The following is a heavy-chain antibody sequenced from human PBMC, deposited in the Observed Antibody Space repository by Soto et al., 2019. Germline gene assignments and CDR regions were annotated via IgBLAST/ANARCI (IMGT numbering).Heavy chain of an antibody. CDR2: ISYDGINK. CDR3: AKSVYNWNDGFFDY. J-gene: IGHJ4*02. Sequence: QVQLVESGGGVVQPGRSLRLSCAASGFTFSSYGMHWVRQAPGKGLGGVAVISYDGINKYYADSVKGRFTISRDNSKNTLYLQMNSLRAEDTAVYYCAKSVYNWNDGFFDYWGQGTLVTVSS. CDR1: GFTFSSYG. D-gene: IGHD1-1*01. V-gene: IGHV3-30*18.